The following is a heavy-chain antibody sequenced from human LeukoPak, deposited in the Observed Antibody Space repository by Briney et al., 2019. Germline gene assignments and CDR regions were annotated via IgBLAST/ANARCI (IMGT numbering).Heavy chain of an antibody. CDR3: ARDLGYSYGLDY. V-gene: IGHV1-2*02. Sequence: ASVKVSCKASGYTFTGYYMHWVRQAPGQGLEWMGWINPNSGGTNYAQKFQGRVTITRDTSINTAYMELSRLRSDDTAVYYCARDLGYSYGLDYWGQGTLVTVSS. J-gene: IGHJ4*02. D-gene: IGHD5-18*01. CDR1: GYTFTGYY. CDR2: INPNSGGT.